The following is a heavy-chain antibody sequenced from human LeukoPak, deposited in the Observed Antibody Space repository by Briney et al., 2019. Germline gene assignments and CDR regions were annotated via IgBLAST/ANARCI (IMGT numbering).Heavy chain of an antibody. J-gene: IGHJ3*02. CDR1: GFSFDNYW. V-gene: IGHV3-30*18. CDR2: ISYDGSNK. CDR3: AKIPTSDAFDI. Sequence: PGGSLRLSCAASGFSFDNYWMTWVRQAPGKGLEWVAVISYDGSNKYYADSVKGRFTISRDNSKNTLYLQMNSLRAEDTAVYYCAKIPTSDAFDIWGQGTMVTVSS.